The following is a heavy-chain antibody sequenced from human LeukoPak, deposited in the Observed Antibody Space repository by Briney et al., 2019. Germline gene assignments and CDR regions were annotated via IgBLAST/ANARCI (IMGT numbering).Heavy chain of an antibody. CDR3: VRFTTATFSFDY. D-gene: IGHD4-17*01. J-gene: IGHJ4*02. Sequence: PSETLSLTCDVYGGSFSGFYWNWIRQPPWKGLEWIGEIDHSGSTNYNPSLKSRVTISVDRANNQFSLKLNSVTAADTAVYYCVRFTTATFSFDYWGQGALVTVSS. CDR2: IDHSGST. V-gene: IGHV4-34*01. CDR1: GGSFSGFY.